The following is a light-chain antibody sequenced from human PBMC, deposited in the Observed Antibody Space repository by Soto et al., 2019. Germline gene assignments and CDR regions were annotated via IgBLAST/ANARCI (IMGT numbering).Light chain of an antibody. V-gene: IGKV3-20*01. CDR1: RSVSFAY. CDR2: GAS. J-gene: IGKJ2*01. CDR3: QQYVTPPYT. Sequence: IVLTQSPATLSLSPGERASLSCRASRSVSFAYIAWYQLRPGQAPRLLIYGASSRATGIPDRFSGSGSGTDFTLTIGTLEPEDSAVYYCQQYVTPPYTFGQGIKLEI.